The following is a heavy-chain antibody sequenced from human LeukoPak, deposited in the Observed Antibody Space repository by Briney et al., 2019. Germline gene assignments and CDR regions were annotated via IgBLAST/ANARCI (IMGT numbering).Heavy chain of an antibody. CDR1: GGTFSSYT. CDR3: ARGHYDFWSGYYDQMDV. Sequence: SVKVSCKASGGTFSSYTISWVRQAPGQGLEWMGRIIPILGIANYAQKFQGRVTITADKSTSTAYMELSSLRSEDTAVYYCARGHYDFWSGYYDQMDVWGKGTTVTVSS. CDR2: IIPILGIA. J-gene: IGHJ6*04. V-gene: IGHV1-69*02. D-gene: IGHD3-3*01.